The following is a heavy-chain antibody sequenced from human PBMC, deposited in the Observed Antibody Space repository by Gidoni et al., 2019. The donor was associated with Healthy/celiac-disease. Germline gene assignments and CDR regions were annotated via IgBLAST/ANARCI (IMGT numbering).Heavy chain of an antibody. V-gene: IGHV1-69*01. Sequence: QVQLVQSGAEVKKPGSSVKVSCKASGGTFSSYASSWVRQAPGQGLEWMGGIIPIFGTANYAQKFQGRVTITADESTSTAYMELSSLRSEDTAVYYCASSPGDGYNFYFDYWGQGTLVTVSS. CDR1: GGTFSSYA. D-gene: IGHD5-12*01. CDR3: ASSPGDGYNFYFDY. J-gene: IGHJ4*02. CDR2: IIPIFGTA.